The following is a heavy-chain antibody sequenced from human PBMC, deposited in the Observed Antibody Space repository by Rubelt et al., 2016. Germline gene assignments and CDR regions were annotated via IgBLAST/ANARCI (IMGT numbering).Heavy chain of an antibody. D-gene: IGHD1-26*01. V-gene: IGHV4-59*08. CDR2: IYYSGST. Sequence: QVQLQESGPGLVKPSETLSLTCTVSGGSISSYYWSWIRQPPEKGLEWIGYIYYSGSTNYNTSLRSRVTISVDTSKNQFSRKLSSLTAADTAVDYCARLSVSSPVGALTIPLDFWGRGTLVTVSS. CDR1: GGSISSYY. J-gene: IGHJ4*02. CDR3: ARLSVSSPVGALTIPLDF.